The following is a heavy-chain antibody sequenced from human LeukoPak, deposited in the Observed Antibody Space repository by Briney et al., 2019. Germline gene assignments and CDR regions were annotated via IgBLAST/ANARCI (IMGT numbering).Heavy chain of an antibody. Sequence: GASVKVSCKASGYTFTGYYMHWVRQAPGQGLEWMGWISAYNGNTNYAQKLQGRVTMTTDTSTSTAYMELRSLRSDDTAVYYCARGHSPQYYYDSSGYYLGYWGQGTLVTVSS. V-gene: IGHV1-18*04. CDR2: ISAYNGNT. CDR3: ARGHSPQYYYDSSGYYLGY. D-gene: IGHD3-22*01. CDR1: GYTFTGYY. J-gene: IGHJ4*02.